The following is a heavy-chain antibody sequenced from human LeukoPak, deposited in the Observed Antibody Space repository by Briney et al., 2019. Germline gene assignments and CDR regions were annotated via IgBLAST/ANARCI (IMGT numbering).Heavy chain of an antibody. V-gene: IGHV4-34*01. CDR1: GGSFSGYD. Sequence: SETLSLTCAVYGGSFSGYDWSWIRQPPGKGLEWIGEINHSGSTNYNPSLKSRVTISVDTSKNQFSLKLSSVTAADTAVYYCAREWRSGSGSYYYYYGMDVWGQGTTVTVSS. J-gene: IGHJ6*02. CDR2: INHSGST. D-gene: IGHD1-26*01. CDR3: AREWRSGSGSYYYYYGMDV.